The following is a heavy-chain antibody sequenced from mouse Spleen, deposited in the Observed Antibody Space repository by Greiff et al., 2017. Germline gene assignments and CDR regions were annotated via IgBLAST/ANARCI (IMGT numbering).Heavy chain of an antibody. CDR2: IYPGSGNT. V-gene: IGHV1-77*01. CDR3: ARRGTVVADY. CDR1: GYTFTDYY. D-gene: IGHD1-1*01. Sequence: VKLMESGAELARPGASVKLSCKASGYTFTDYYINWVKQRTGQGLEWIGEIYPGSGNTYYNEKFKGKATLTSDKSSSTAYMELSSLTSEDSAVYYCARRGTVVADYWGQGTTLTVSS. J-gene: IGHJ2*01.